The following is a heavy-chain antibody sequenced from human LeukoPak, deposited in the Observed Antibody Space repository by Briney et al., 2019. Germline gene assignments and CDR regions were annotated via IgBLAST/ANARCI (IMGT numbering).Heavy chain of an antibody. CDR2: IIPIFGTA. CDR1: GGTFSSYA. D-gene: IGHD3-3*01. Sequence: ASVKVSCKASGGTFSSYAISWVRQAPGQGLEWMGGIIPIFGTANYAQKFQGRVTITADESTSTAYMELSSLRSEDTAVYYCARPVQYYDFWSGYYPNDYYYYYGMDVWGQGTTVTVSS. V-gene: IGHV1-69*01. CDR3: ARPVQYYDFWSGYYPNDYYYYYGMDV. J-gene: IGHJ6*02.